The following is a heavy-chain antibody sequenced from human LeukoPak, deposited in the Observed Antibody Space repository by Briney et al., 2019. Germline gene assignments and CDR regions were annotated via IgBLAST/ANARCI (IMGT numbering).Heavy chain of an antibody. CDR3: AKDSREWVWFGEVIDY. CDR1: GFTFSSYG. D-gene: IGHD3-10*01. J-gene: IGHJ4*02. Sequence: PGGSLRLSCAASGFTFSSYGMHWVRQAPGKGLEWVAVISYDGSNKYYADSVKGRFTISRDNSKNTLYLQMNSLRAEDTAVYYCAKDSREWVWFGEVIDYWGQGTLVTVSS. V-gene: IGHV3-30*18. CDR2: ISYDGSNK.